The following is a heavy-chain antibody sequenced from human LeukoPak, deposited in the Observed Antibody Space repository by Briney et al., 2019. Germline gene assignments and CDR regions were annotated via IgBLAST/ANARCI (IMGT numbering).Heavy chain of an antibody. J-gene: IGHJ5*02. CDR2: IHPGDSDT. V-gene: IGHV5-51*01. D-gene: IGHD2-2*01. CDR3: ARGDIVVVPAALNWFDP. CDR1: GYSLTSYW. Sequence: GESLKISCKGSGYSLTSYWIGWVRQMPGEGLEWMGIIHPGDSDTRYSPSFQGQVTISADKSISTAYLQWSSLKASDTAMYYCARGDIVVVPAALNWFDPWGQGTLVTVSS.